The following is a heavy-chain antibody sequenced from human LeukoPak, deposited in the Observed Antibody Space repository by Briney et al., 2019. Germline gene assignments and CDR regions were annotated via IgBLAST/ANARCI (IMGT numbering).Heavy chain of an antibody. J-gene: IGHJ4*02. CDR1: GSNFTTYW. CDR2: IYPGDTDG. V-gene: IGHV5-51*01. D-gene: IGHD1-26*01. CDR3: ARRRDLYSGSYYPFDY. Sequence: GAALQISCKGAGSNFTTYWKGWGRQLPGKGLKGRGIIYPGDTDGRYSPSFQGQVTISADKSISTAYLQWSSLKASDTAMYYCARRRDLYSGSYYPFDYWGQGTLVAVSS.